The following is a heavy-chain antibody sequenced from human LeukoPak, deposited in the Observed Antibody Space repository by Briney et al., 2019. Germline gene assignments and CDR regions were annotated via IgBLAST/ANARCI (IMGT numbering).Heavy chain of an antibody. CDR2: VSYTGRT. CDR1: GGSLSGHY. Sequence: ASETLSLTCTVSGGSLSGHYWSWIRQPPGKRLEWIGYVSYTGRTKYNPSLQSRVTISIDTSKNQFSLKLTSVTAADAAVYYCARLGGYYFDYWGQGTLVAVSS. J-gene: IGHJ4*02. CDR3: ARLGGYYFDY. D-gene: IGHD3-22*01. V-gene: IGHV4-59*11.